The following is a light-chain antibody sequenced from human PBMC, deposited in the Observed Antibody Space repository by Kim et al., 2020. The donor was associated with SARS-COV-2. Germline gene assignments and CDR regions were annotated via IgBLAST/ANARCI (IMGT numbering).Light chain of an antibody. CDR3: NSRDSSGNICV. J-gene: IGLJ3*02. CDR2: GKN. CDR1: SLRSYY. Sequence: SSELTQDPAVSVALGQTVRITCQGDSLRSYYASWYQQKPGQAPVLVIYGKNNRPSGIPDRFSGSSSGNTASLTITGAQAEDEADYYCNSRDSSGNICVFGGGTKLTVL. V-gene: IGLV3-19*01.